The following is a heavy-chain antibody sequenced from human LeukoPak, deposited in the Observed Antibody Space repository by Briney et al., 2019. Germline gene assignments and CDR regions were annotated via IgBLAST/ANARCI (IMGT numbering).Heavy chain of an antibody. Sequence: SETLSLTCTVSGGSISSSSYYWGWIRQPPGKGLEWIGSIYYSGSTYYNPSLKSRVTISVDTSKNQFSLKLSSVTAADTAVYYCARGPSSIYSSGWYYFDYWGQGTLVTVSS. J-gene: IGHJ4*02. D-gene: IGHD6-19*01. CDR2: IYYSGST. V-gene: IGHV4-39*07. CDR1: GGSISSSSYY. CDR3: ARGPSSIYSSGWYYFDY.